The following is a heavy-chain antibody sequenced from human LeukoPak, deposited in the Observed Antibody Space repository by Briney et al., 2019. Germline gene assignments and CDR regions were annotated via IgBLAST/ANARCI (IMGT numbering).Heavy chain of an antibody. CDR1: GGTFSSYA. V-gene: IGHV1-69*13. D-gene: IGHD5-12*01. Sequence: SVKVSCKASGGTFSSYAISWVRQAPGQGLEWMGGIIPIFGTANYAQKFQSRVTITADESTSTAYMELSSLRSEDTAVYYCARDDVDIVATIPNSMFGYWGQGTLVTVSS. CDR3: ARDDVDIVATIPNSMFGY. CDR2: IIPIFGTA. J-gene: IGHJ4*02.